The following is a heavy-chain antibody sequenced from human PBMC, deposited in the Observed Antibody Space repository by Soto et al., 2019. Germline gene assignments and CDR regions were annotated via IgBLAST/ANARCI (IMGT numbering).Heavy chain of an antibody. CDR2: GSYSGTT. CDR3: ARGATVTQYDY. V-gene: IGHV4-61*01. CDR1: GVSVSSGSFY. J-gene: IGHJ4*02. D-gene: IGHD4-17*01. Sequence: PSETLSLTCTVSGVSVSSGSFYWAWIRQPPGKGLEWIGFGSYSGTTNYKPSLKSRVTIPVETSRSQISLKVSSLTAADTSVYYCARGATVTQYDYWGQGTLVTVSS.